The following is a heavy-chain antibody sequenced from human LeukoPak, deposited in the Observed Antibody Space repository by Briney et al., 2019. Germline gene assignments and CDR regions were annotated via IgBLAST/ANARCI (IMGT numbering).Heavy chain of an antibody. CDR1: EFTFSSYA. J-gene: IGHJ4*02. V-gene: IGHV3-23*01. Sequence: GGSLRLSYAASEFTFSSYAMSWVRQAPGKGLEWVSSINDSGGSTYYADSVKGRFTVSRDNSKNTLYLQMNSLRSEDTAVYYCAKKYGLGSYYFDYWGQGTLVTVSS. CDR2: INDSGGST. CDR3: AKKYGLGSYYFDY. D-gene: IGHD3-10*01.